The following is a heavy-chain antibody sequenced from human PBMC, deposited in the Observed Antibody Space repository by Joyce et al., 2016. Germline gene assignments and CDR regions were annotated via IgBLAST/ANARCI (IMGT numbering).Heavy chain of an antibody. J-gene: IGHJ6*02. CDR3: ARVGTYGRSMDV. CDR2: IYYSGGT. V-gene: IGHV4-59*01. Sequence: QVQLQASGPGLVKPSETLSLTCTVSGGSISTYYWSWIRQPPGKGVEWIGYIYYSGGTLYSPSLKSRVTISVDTSKSQVSLKLTSVTAADTAVYYCARVGTYGRSMDVWGQGTTVAVSS. CDR1: GGSISTYY. D-gene: IGHD3-10*01.